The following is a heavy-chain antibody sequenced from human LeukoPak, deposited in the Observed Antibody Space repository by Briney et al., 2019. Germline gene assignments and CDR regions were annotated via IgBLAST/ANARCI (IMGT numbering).Heavy chain of an antibody. CDR2: LYYSGNT. CDR1: GGSISGYY. J-gene: IGHJ4*02. CDR3: ARGSSPFDY. V-gene: IGHV4-59*08. Sequence: SETLSLTCSVSGGSISGYYWSWIRQPPENGLEWIGSLYYSGNTNYNPSLKSRVTISLDTSKNQFSLKLSSVTAADTAVYYCARGSSPFDYWGQGTLVTVSS.